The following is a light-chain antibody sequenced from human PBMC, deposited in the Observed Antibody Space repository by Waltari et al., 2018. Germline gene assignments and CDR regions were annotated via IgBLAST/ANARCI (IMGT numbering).Light chain of an antibody. CDR3: QQYNTYSPTWT. CDR2: DAS. Sequence: DIQMTQSPSSVSASVGDIVTLPCRASQSVSRWLAWYQQKAGRAPKLLIYDASTLESGVPSRFSGSGAGTEFTLTISSLQPDDFATYYCQQYNTYSPTWTFGQGTRVEIK. J-gene: IGKJ1*01. V-gene: IGKV1-5*01. CDR1: QSVSRW.